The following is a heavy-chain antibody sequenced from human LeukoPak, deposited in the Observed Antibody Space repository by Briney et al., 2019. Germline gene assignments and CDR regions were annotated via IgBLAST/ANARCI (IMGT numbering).Heavy chain of an antibody. J-gene: IGHJ6*03. CDR3: ARDEISYFMDV. Sequence: PSETLSLTCAVSGVSISSGDYYWTWIRQPPGTGLEWIGYISYSGSTYYNPSLKSGITISLDTSKNQFSLKVTSVTAADTAVYYCARDEISYFMDVWGAGTTVTVSS. V-gene: IGHV4-30-4*08. CDR1: GVSISSGDYY. CDR2: ISYSGST.